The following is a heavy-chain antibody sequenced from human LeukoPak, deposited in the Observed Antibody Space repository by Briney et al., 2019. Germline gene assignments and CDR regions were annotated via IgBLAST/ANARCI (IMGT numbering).Heavy chain of an antibody. D-gene: IGHD1-1*01. CDR2: ITGSGGST. CDR1: GFTFSSYA. Sequence: GGSLRLSCAASGFTFSSYAMSWGRQAPEQGLWWVSTITGSGGSTFYADSVKSRFNISRDNSKSTLYLQMNSLRVEDTAVYYCAKVWYKYFDYWGQGTLVTVSS. J-gene: IGHJ4*02. V-gene: IGHV3-23*01. CDR3: AKVWYKYFDY.